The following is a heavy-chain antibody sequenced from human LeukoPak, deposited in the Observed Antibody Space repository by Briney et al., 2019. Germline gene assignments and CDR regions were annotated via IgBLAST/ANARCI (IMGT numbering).Heavy chain of an antibody. CDR1: GFTFSSYA. CDR3: ARQYYYGSGRGFDY. Sequence: GGSLRLSCAASGFTFSSYAMSWVRQAPGKGLEWVSAISGSGGSTYYADSVKGRFTISRDNSKNTLYLQMNSLRAEDTAVYYCARQYYYGSGRGFDYWGQGTLVTVSS. V-gene: IGHV3-23*01. J-gene: IGHJ4*02. CDR2: ISGSGGST. D-gene: IGHD3-10*01.